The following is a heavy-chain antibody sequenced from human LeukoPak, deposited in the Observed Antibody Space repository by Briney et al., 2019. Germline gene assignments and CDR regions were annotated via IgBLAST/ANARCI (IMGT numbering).Heavy chain of an antibody. J-gene: IGHJ5*02. CDR3: AVSWNAERTFEP. D-gene: IGHD1-1*01. Sequence: SQTLSLTCSVSGASIGSSPYYWTWIRQPAGRGLEWIGHRFTYGPATYSPSFKSRVTISLDTSKNEFSLILTSVTAADTAMYYCAVSWNAERTFEPWGQVILVIVSS. V-gene: IGHV4-61*09. CDR2: RFTYGPA. CDR1: GASIGSSPYY.